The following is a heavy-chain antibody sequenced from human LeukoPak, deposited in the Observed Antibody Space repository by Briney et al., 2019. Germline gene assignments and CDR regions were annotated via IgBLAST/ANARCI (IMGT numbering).Heavy chain of an antibody. D-gene: IGHD6-13*01. V-gene: IGHV4-34*01. J-gene: IGHJ5*02. CDR3: AIGLRGIAAAGTRVNWFDP. CDR1: GGSFSGYY. CDR2: INHSGST. Sequence: KPSETLSLTCAVYGGSFSGYYWSWIRQPPGKGLEWIGEINHSGSTNYNPSLKSRVTISVDTSKNQFSLKLSSVTAADTAVYYCAIGLRGIAAAGTRVNWFDPWGQGTLVTVSS.